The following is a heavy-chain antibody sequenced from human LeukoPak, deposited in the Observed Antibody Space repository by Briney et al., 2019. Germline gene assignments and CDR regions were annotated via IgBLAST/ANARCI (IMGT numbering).Heavy chain of an antibody. CDR3: ASRVDTAMVPPDDAFDI. D-gene: IGHD5-18*01. Sequence: NPSETLSLTCTVSGGSISSYYWSWIRRPPGKGLEWIGYIYYSGSTNYNPSLKSRVTISVDTSKNQFSLKLSSVTAADTAVYYCASRVDTAMVPPDDAFDIWGQGTMVTVSS. J-gene: IGHJ3*02. CDR1: GGSISSYY. CDR2: IYYSGST. V-gene: IGHV4-59*08.